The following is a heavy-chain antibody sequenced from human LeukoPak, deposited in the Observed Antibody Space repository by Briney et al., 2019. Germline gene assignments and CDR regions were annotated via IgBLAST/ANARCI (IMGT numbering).Heavy chain of an antibody. J-gene: IGHJ4*02. V-gene: IGHV3-30*18. CDR2: ISYDGSKK. CDR3: AKAQGGDYVSDYFDY. D-gene: IGHD4-17*01. Sequence: GGSLRLSCAASGFTFSSYGMHWVRQAPGKGLEWVAVISYDGSKKYYADSVKGRFTISRDNSKNTLSLQLNSLRAEDTAVYYCAKAQGGDYVSDYFDYWGQGTLVTVSS. CDR1: GFTFSSYG.